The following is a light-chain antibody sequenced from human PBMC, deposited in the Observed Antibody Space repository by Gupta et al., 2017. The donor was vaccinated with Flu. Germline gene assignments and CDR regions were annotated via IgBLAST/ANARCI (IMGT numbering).Light chain of an antibody. V-gene: IGLV1-47*01. CDR2: RNN. CDR3: AAGDDSLSGQVV. CDR1: SPIIGNNY. J-gene: IGLJ2*01. Sequence: QPVLTQPPSASETPGQRVNISCFGTSPIIGNNYVYWYQQLPGADPKRLIFRNNSRPSGVRDRFSGSKYGTSASLAISGLRSEDEADYSCAAGDDSLSGQVVFGGGTKLTVL.